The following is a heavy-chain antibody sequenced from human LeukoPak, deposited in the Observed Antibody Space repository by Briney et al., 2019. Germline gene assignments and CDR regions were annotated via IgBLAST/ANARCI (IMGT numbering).Heavy chain of an antibody. V-gene: IGHV4-59*01. Sequence: PSETLSLTCTVSGGSFTTYYWNWIRQPPGKGLEWIGYIYHSGSTNYDLSLKSRVTISVDTSKNQFSLKLSSVTAGDTAVYYCASGRQKLTPGGFQHWGQGTLVTVSS. CDR2: IYHSGST. D-gene: IGHD6-13*01. CDR1: GGSFTTYY. CDR3: ASGRQKLTPGGFQH. J-gene: IGHJ1*01.